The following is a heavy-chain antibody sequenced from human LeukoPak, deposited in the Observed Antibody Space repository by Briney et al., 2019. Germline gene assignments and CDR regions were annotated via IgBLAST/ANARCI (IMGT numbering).Heavy chain of an antibody. J-gene: IGHJ4*02. V-gene: IGHV1-2*02. CDR2: INPNSGGT. CDR1: GYTFTGYY. CDR3: ARLEHIVVVTANPPSGY. Sequence: ASVKVSCKASGYTFTGYYMHWVRQAPGQELEWMGWINPNSGGTNYAQKCQGRVTMTRDTSISTAYMELSRLRSDDTAVYYCARLEHIVVVTANPPSGYWGQGTLVTVSS. D-gene: IGHD2-21*02.